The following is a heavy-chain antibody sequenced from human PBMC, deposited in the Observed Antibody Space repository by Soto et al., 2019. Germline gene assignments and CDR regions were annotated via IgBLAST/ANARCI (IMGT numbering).Heavy chain of an antibody. J-gene: IGHJ4*02. CDR1: GFTFSDYY. Sequence: GGSLILSCAASGFTFSDYYMSWIRQAPGKGLEWVSYISSSSSYTNYADSVKGRFTISRDNAKNSLYLQMNSLRAEDTAVYYCARGRPTNGVWPQIDEWGKGNLVTVSS. V-gene: IGHV3-11*06. CDR3: ARGRPTNGVWPQIDE. CDR2: ISSSSSYT. D-gene: IGHD2-8*01.